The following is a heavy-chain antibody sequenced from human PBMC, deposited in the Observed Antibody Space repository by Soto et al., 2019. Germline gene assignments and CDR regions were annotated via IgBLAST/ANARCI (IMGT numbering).Heavy chain of an antibody. CDR3: ARAALGYCSSTSCQHYYYGMDV. D-gene: IGHD2-2*01. Sequence: SETLSLTCTVSGGSISSGGYYWSWIRQHPGKGLEWIGYIYYSGSTYYNPSLKSRVTISVDTSKNQFSLKLSSVTAADTAVYYCARAALGYCSSTSCQHYYYGMDVWGQGTTVTVSS. J-gene: IGHJ6*02. V-gene: IGHV4-31*03. CDR2: IYYSGST. CDR1: GGSISSGGYY.